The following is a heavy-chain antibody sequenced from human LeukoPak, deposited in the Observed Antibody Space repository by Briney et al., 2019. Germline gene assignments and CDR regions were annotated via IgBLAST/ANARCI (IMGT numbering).Heavy chain of an antibody. V-gene: IGHV3-23*01. CDR2: ISNGGGYT. CDR1: GLTFSNYA. Sequence: GGSLRLSCTAAGLTFSNYAMNWVRKAPGKGLEWVSGISNGGGYTYYADSVRGRVTISRETSKNTLYLQMNSLRAEDTAIYYCAKTRDGYYEFWGQGTLVTVSS. D-gene: IGHD5-24*01. J-gene: IGHJ4*02. CDR3: AKTRDGYYEF.